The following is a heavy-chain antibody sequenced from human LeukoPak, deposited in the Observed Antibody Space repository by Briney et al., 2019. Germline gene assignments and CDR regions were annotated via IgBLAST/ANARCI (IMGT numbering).Heavy chain of an antibody. CDR2: ICYSGST. Sequence: PSETLSLTCTVSGGSISSHYWSWIRQPPGKGLEWIGYICYSGSTNYNPSLKSRVTISVDTSKNQFSLKLSSVTAADTAVYYCASLGGDYYDRGYYFDYWGQGTLVTVSS. CDR3: ASLGGDYYDRGYYFDY. D-gene: IGHD3-22*01. CDR1: GGSISSHY. J-gene: IGHJ4*02. V-gene: IGHV4-59*11.